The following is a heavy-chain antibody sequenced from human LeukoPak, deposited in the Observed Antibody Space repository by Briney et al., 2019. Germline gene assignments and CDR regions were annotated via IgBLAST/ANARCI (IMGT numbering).Heavy chain of an antibody. J-gene: IGHJ4*02. D-gene: IGHD3-10*01. CDR1: GGSFSGYY. CDR2: IYHSGST. CDR3: ASHGSGSYYSIDY. V-gene: IGHV4-34*01. Sequence: PSETLSLTCAVYGGSFSGYYWSWIRQPPGKGLEWIGTIYHSGSTYYNPSLKSRVTMSVDTSKNQFSLKLSSVTAADTAVYYCASHGSGSYYSIDYWGQGTLVTVSS.